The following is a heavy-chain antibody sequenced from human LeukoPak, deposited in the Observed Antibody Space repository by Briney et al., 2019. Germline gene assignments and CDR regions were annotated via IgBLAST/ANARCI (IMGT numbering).Heavy chain of an antibody. V-gene: IGHV4-59*01. D-gene: IGHD3-22*01. CDR2: IYYSGST. J-gene: IGHJ6*03. CDR1: GGSISSYY. CDR3: AREKYYYDSSGYYQDYYYYMDV. Sequence: PSETLSLTCTVSGGSISSYYWSWIRQPPGKGLEWLGYIYYSGSTNYNPSLKSRVTISVDTSKNQFSLKLSSVTAADTAVYYCAREKYYYDSSGYYQDYYYYMDVWGKGTTVTVSS.